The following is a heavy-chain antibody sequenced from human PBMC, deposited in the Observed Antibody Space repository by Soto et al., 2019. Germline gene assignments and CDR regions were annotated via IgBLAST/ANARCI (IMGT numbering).Heavy chain of an antibody. D-gene: IGHD3-3*01. CDR3: ARSYDFWSGYYPHYYYYMDV. CDR2: IYYSGST. Sequence: SETLSLTCTVSGGSISSYYWSWIRQPPGKGLEWIGYIYYSGSTNYNPSLKSRVTISVDTSKNQFSLKLSSVTAADTAVYYCARSYDFWSGYYPHYYYYMDVWGKGTTVTVSS. J-gene: IGHJ6*03. CDR1: GGSISSYY. V-gene: IGHV4-59*08.